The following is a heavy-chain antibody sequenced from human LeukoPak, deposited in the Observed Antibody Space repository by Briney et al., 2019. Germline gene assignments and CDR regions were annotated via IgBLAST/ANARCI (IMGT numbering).Heavy chain of an antibody. D-gene: IGHD3-10*01. J-gene: IGHJ5*02. CDR1: GFTFSSYA. V-gene: IGHV3-64D*06. CDR2: ISSNGGST. CDR3: VKSIGVGSGSFPFDP. Sequence: PGGSLRLSCSASGFTFSSYAMHGVRQAPGRGLAYVSAISSNGGSTYYADSVKGRFTISRDNSKNTLYLQMSSLRAEDTAVYYCVKSIGVGSGSFPFDPWGQGTLVTVSS.